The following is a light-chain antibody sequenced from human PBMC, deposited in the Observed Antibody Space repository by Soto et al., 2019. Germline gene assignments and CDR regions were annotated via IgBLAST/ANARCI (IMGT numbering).Light chain of an antibody. V-gene: IGKV3-20*01. CDR3: RQDGSSIT. CDR1: QSVSSSD. Sequence: VLTQSTGYVSLTPXQRATLSCRASQSVSSSDLAWYEPDPGQAPWLLTDGASSRATGIPDRFRGRGSGTDFPLTSSRLEPEEVAVYYCRQDGSSITCGQGTRLE. CDR2: GAS. J-gene: IGKJ5*01.